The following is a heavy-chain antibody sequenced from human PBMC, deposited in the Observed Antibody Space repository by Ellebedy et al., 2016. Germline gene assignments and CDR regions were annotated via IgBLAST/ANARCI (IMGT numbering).Heavy chain of an antibody. CDR2: IIPILGIA. J-gene: IGHJ3*02. Sequence: ASVKVSCKASGGTFSSYAISWVRQAPGQGLEWMGRIIPILGIANYAQKFQGRVTITADKSTSTAYMELSSLRSEDTAVYYCARGQYDYDILTGYHNDAFDIWGQGTMVTVSS. CDR1: GGTFSSYA. CDR3: ARGQYDYDILTGYHNDAFDI. D-gene: IGHD3-9*01. V-gene: IGHV1-69*04.